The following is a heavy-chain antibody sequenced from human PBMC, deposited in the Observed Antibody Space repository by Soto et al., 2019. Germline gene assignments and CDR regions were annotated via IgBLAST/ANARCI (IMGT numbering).Heavy chain of an antibody. V-gene: IGHV3-15*07. J-gene: IGHJ3*02. CDR3: TSYLTTMIVVVDAFDI. CDR1: GFTFSNAW. D-gene: IGHD3-22*01. CDR2: IKSKTDGGTT. Sequence: EVQLVESGGGLVKPGGSLRLSCAAAGFTFSNAWMNWVRQAPGKGLEWVGRIKSKTDGGTTDYAAPVKGRCTISRDDSKNTLYLQMNSLKTEDTAVYYCTSYLTTMIVVVDAFDIWGQGTMVTVSS.